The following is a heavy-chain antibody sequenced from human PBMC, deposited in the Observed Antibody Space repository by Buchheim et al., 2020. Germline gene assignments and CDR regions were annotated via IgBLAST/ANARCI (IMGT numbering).Heavy chain of an antibody. CDR1: GFTVSSNY. CDR3: VSSQLVTFYYYYGMDV. CDR2: IYSGGST. J-gene: IGHJ6*02. V-gene: IGHV3-66*01. Sequence: EVQLVESGGGLVQPGGSLRLSCAASGFTVSSNYMSWVRQAPGKGLEWVSVIYSGGSTYYADSVKGRFTISRDNSKNTLYLTMNSLRAEDTAVYYCVSSQLVTFYYYYGMDVWGQGTT. D-gene: IGHD6-6*01.